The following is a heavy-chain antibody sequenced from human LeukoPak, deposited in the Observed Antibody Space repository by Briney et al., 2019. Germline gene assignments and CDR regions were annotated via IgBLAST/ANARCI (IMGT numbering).Heavy chain of an antibody. J-gene: IGHJ4*02. CDR3: ARNLEQWLETPFDY. D-gene: IGHD6-19*01. CDR1: GFIFSSYG. CDR2: IRYDGSNQ. V-gene: IGHV3-30*02. Sequence: PGGSLRLSCAASGFIFSSYGMHWVRQAPGKGLEWVAFIRYDGSNQYYADSVKGRFTISRDNAKNSLYLQMNSLRAEDTAVYYCARNLEQWLETPFDYWGQGTLVTVSS.